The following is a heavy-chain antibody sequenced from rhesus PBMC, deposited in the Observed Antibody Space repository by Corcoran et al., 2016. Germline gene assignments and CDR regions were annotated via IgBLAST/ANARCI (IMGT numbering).Heavy chain of an antibody. Sequence: QVQLQESGPGLVKPSETLSLTCAVSGYSISSGYGWSWIRQPPGKGLEWIGYICGSSGSTNYNPSLKSRVTISKDTSKTQFSLKLSSVTAADTAVYYCARDFLESDYWGQGVLVTVSS. J-gene: IGHJ4*01. CDR1: GYSISSGYG. V-gene: IGHV4-127*01. D-gene: IGHD3-3*01. CDR3: ARDFLESDY. CDR2: ICGSSGST.